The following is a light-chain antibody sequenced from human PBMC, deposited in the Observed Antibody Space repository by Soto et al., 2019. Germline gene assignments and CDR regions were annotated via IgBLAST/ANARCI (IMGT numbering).Light chain of an antibody. J-gene: IGLJ1*01. CDR3: GSWDSSLSAYV. Sequence: QSVVTQPPSVSSAPGQKVTISGSGSSSNIGGNSVSWYQQLPGTAPKLLIYDDNKRPSGIPDRFSGSKSGTSATLGITGFQTGDEADYYCGSWDSSLSAYVFGTGTKVTAL. CDR1: SSNIGGNS. V-gene: IGLV1-51*01. CDR2: DDN.